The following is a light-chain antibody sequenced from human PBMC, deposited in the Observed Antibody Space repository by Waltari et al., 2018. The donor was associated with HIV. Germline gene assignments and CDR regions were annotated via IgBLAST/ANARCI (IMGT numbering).Light chain of an antibody. CDR2: GNN. V-gene: IGLV1-40*01. J-gene: IGLJ3*02. Sequence: QSVLTQPPSVSGAPGQRVTISCTGSSPNIGAGYDAHLYQQLPGTAPKLLIYGNNNRPSGVPDRFSGSKSGTSASLAITGLQAEDEADYYCQSYDSSLSGWVFGGGTKLTVL. CDR3: QSYDSSLSGWV. CDR1: SPNIGAGYD.